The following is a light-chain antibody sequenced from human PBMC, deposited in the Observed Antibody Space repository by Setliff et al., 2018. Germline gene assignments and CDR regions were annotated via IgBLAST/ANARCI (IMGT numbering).Light chain of an antibody. V-gene: IGLV2-14*01. CDR1: SSDVGAYSH. Sequence: QSALTQPASVSGSPGQSITISCAGTSSDVGAYSHVSWYQQYPGKAPKLMISEVSNRPSGVSYRFSSSKSGNTASLTISGLQAEDEADYYCMSYTTIRTYVFGTGTKVTVL. CDR3: MSYTTIRTYV. J-gene: IGLJ1*01. CDR2: EVS.